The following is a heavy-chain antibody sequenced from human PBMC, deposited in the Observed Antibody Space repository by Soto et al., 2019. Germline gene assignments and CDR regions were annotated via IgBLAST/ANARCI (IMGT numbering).Heavy chain of an antibody. CDR2: IYYSGST. CDR3: XRDRVAVAXXXXXXX. J-gene: IGHJ3*01. D-gene: IGHD6-19*01. Sequence: QVQLQESGPGLVKPSQTLSLTCTVSGGSISSGGYYWSWIRQHPGKGLEWIGYIYYSGSTYYNPSLKSRVXISVDTSXXXXXXXXSSVTAXXXXXXXXXRDRVAVAXXXXXXXWGQ. V-gene: IGHV4-31*03. CDR1: GGSISSGGYY.